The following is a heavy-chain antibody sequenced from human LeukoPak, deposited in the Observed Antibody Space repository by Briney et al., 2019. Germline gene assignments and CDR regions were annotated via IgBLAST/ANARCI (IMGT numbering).Heavy chain of an antibody. V-gene: IGHV1-69*13. D-gene: IGHD3/OR15-3a*01. J-gene: IGHJ3*02. Sequence: ASVKVSCKASGGTFSSYAISWVRQAPGQGLEWMGGIIPIFGTANYAQKFQGRVTITADESTSTAYMELSSLRAEDTAVYYCARAFYRIGRDAFDIWGQGTMVTVSS. CDR3: ARAFYRIGRDAFDI. CDR1: GGTFSSYA. CDR2: IIPIFGTA.